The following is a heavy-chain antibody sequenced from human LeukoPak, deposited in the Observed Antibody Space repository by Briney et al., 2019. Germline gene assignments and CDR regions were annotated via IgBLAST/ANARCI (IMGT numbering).Heavy chain of an antibody. CDR1: GGTFSSYA. D-gene: IGHD3-22*01. CDR2: IIPIFGTA. CDR3: ARGRITDSSGYYYVRHDDY. Sequence: ASVKVSCKASGGTFSSYAISWVRQAPGQGLEWMGGIIPIFGTANYAQKFQGRVTITADESTSTAYMELSSLRSEDTAVYYCARGRITDSSGYYYVRHDDYWGQGTLVTVSS. J-gene: IGHJ4*02. V-gene: IGHV1-69*13.